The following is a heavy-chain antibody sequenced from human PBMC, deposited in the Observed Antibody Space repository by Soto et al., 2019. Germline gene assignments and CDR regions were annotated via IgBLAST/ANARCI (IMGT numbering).Heavy chain of an antibody. CDR3: ASGGFYYDSSGYYPF. Sequence: ASVKVSCKASGYTFTSYGISWVRQAPGRGLEWMGWISAYNGNTNYAQKLQGRVTMTTDTSTSTAYMELRSLRSDDTAVYYCASGGFYYDSSGYYPFWGQGTLVTVSS. J-gene: IGHJ4*02. V-gene: IGHV1-18*04. CDR1: GYTFTSYG. CDR2: ISAYNGNT. D-gene: IGHD3-22*01.